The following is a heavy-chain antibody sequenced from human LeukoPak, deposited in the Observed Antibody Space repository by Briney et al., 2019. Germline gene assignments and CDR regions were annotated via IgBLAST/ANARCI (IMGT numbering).Heavy chain of an antibody. J-gene: IGHJ3*02. D-gene: IGHD5/OR15-5a*01. CDR3: AKDPHEVLRSDAFDI. CDR2: ISGSGGST. CDR1: GFTFSSYA. V-gene: IGHV3-23*01. Sequence: PGGSLRLSCAASGFTFSSYAMSWVRQAPGKGLEWVSAISGSGGSTYYADSVKGRFTISRDNSMNTLYLQMNSLRAEDTAVYYCAKDPHEVLRSDAFDIWGQGTMVTVSS.